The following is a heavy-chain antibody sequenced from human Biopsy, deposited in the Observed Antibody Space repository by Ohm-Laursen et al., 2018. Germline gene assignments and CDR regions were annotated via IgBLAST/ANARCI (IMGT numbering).Heavy chain of an antibody. J-gene: IGHJ3*02. V-gene: IGHV4-4*07. CDR3: ARGTGRYYVYGAFDI. Sequence: SETLSLTWTVSGDSINNYYWSWIRQPAGKGLEWIGRIYTSGSPNYNLSLESRVTMSVDTSKNQFSLNPRSVTAADTAVYYCARGTGRYYVYGAFDIWGQGTVVTVSS. CDR1: GDSINNYY. D-gene: IGHD1-26*01. CDR2: IYTSGSP.